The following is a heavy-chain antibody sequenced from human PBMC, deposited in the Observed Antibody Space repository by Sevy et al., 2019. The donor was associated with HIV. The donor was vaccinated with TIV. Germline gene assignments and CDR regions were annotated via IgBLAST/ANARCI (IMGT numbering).Heavy chain of an antibody. D-gene: IGHD2-15*01. Sequence: GGSLRLSCAAFGFTFSSYAMTWVRQAPGKGLEWVSLISGSGGSTFYADSVKGRFTISRDNSKNTLYLQMNSLRADDTAVYYCAKDGGYRSPSLANWGQGTLVTVSS. CDR3: AKDGGYRSPSLAN. CDR1: GFTFSSYA. V-gene: IGHV3-23*01. J-gene: IGHJ4*02. CDR2: ISGSGGST.